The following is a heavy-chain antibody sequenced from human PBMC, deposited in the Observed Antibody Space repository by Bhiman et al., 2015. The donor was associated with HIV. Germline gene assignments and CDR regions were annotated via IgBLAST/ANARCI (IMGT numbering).Heavy chain of an antibody. CDR1: GFTFSSFA. CDR3: ARDDSGSYYSYWYFDL. D-gene: IGHD3-10*01. Sequence: EVQLVESGGDLVQPAGSLRLSCAASGFTFSSFAMHWVRQAPGKGLEYVSAISSDGGSTYYADSVKGRFTISRDNAKNSLYLQMNSLRAEDTALYYCARDDSGSYYSYWYFDLWGRGTLVTVSS. CDR2: ISSDGGST. J-gene: IGHJ2*01. V-gene: IGHV3-64*07.